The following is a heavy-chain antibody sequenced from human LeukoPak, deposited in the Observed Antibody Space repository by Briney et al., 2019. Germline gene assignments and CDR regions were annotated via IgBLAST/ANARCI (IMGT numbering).Heavy chain of an antibody. Sequence: PGGSLRLSCAASGFTFSSYGMSWVRQAPGKGLEWVSAISGSGGSTYYADSVKGRFTISRDNSKNTLYLQMNSLRAEDTAVYYCAKDGPGITMIVWAFDIWGQGTMVTVSS. V-gene: IGHV3-23*01. CDR1: GFTFSSYG. J-gene: IGHJ3*02. D-gene: IGHD3-22*01. CDR2: ISGSGGST. CDR3: AKDGPGITMIVWAFDI.